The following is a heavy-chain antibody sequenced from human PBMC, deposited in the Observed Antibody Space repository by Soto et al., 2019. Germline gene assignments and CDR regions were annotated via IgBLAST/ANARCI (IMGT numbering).Heavy chain of an antibody. D-gene: IGHD3-10*01. V-gene: IGHV1-69*13. J-gene: IGHJ3*02. CDR1: GGTFSSYA. Sequence: ASVKVSCKASGGTFSSYAMSWVRQAPGEGLEWMGGIIPIFGTANYAQKFQGRVTITADESTSTAYMELSSLRSEDTAVYYCARAQDGSGSYYENDAFDMWGQGTMVTVSS. CDR3: ARAQDGSGSYYENDAFDM. CDR2: IIPIFGTA.